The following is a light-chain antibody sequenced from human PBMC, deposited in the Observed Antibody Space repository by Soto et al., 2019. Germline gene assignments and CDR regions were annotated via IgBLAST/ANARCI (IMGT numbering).Light chain of an antibody. Sequence: IQLTQSPSSLSASVGDRVAITCRASEGISPYLAWYQEKPGKVPKLLIDTASTLQNGVPSRFSGSGSGTDFTLTISSLQPEDFATYYCLQRKRFPLTCGGGTRVEIK. CDR1: EGISPY. CDR3: LQRKRFPLT. CDR2: TAS. J-gene: IGKJ4*01. V-gene: IGKV1-9*01.